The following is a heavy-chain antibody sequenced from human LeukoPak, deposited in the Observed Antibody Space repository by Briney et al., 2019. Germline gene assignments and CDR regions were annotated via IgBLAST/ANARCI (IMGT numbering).Heavy chain of an antibody. CDR2: ISKSGSDS. D-gene: IGHD1-1*01. J-gene: IGHJ4*02. V-gene: IGHV3-11*06. CDR1: GFTFSDYY. Sequence: PGGSLRLSCAAFGFTFSDYYMSWIRQAPGKGLEWASYISKSGSDSNFADSVKGRFTISRDNAKNSLYLQMNSLRAEDTAVYYCARVGATGTADYWGQGTLVTVSS. CDR3: ARVGATGTADY.